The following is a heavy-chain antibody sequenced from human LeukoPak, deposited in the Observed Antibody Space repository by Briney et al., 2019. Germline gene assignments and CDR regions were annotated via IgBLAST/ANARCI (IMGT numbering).Heavy chain of an antibody. V-gene: IGHV5-51*01. D-gene: IGHD5-12*01. CDR3: ARHIGYNGYGAIDY. Sequence: GESLKISCKGSGYSLTSYWIAWVRQMPGKGLEWMGIIYPGDSDTRYSPSFQGQVTISADKSINTAYLQWSSLKASDTAMYYCARHIGYNGYGAIDYWGQGTLVTVSS. CDR1: GYSLTSYW. CDR2: IYPGDSDT. J-gene: IGHJ4*02.